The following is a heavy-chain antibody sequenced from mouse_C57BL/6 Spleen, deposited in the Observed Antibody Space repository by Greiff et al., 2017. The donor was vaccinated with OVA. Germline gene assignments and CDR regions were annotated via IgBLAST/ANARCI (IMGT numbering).Heavy chain of an antibody. CDR2: INPSTGGT. D-gene: IGHD2-5*01. Sequence: EVQLVESGPELVKPGASVKISCKASGYSFTGYYMNWVKQSPEKSLEWIGEINPSTGGTTYNQKFKAKATLTVDKSSSTAYMQLKSLTSEDSAVYYCARRQGYSNYGYFDVWGTGTTVTVSS. CDR1: GYSFTGYY. J-gene: IGHJ1*03. V-gene: IGHV1-42*01. CDR3: ARRQGYSNYGYFDV.